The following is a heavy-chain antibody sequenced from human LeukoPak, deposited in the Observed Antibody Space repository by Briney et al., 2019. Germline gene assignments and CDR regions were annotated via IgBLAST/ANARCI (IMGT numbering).Heavy chain of an antibody. CDR2: INHSGST. Sequence: PSETLSLTCAAYGGSFSGYYWSWIRQPPGKGLEWIGEINHSGSTNYNPSLKSRVTISVDTSKNQFSLKLSSVTAADTAVYYCARGRGIAARYYYYMDVWGKGTTVTVSS. CDR1: GGSFSGYY. V-gene: IGHV4-34*01. J-gene: IGHJ6*03. CDR3: ARGRGIAARYYYYMDV. D-gene: IGHD6-6*01.